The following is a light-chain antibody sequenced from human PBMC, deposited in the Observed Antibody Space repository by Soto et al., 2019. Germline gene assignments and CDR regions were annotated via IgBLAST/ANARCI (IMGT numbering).Light chain of an antibody. CDR2: SAS. CDR3: LQYDNLPPLT. Sequence: DIQMTQSPSSLSASVGDRVTITCRASQTISRYLNWYQQRPGKAPNLLIYSASSLQSGVPSRFSGSGSGTDFTLTISSLQPEDFAVYYCLQYDNLPPLTFGQGTRLEIK. J-gene: IGKJ5*01. CDR1: QTISRY. V-gene: IGKV1-39*01.